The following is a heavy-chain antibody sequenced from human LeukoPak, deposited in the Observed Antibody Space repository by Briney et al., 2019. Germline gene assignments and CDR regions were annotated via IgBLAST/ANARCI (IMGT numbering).Heavy chain of an antibody. CDR3: ARAAHPVGATPSFDY. Sequence: SETLSLTCAVYGGSFSGYYWSWIRQHPGKGLEWIGYIYYSGSTYYNPSLKSRVTISVDTSKNQFSLKLSSVTAADTAVYYCARAAHPVGATPSFDYWGQGTLVTVSS. J-gene: IGHJ4*02. CDR1: GGSFSGYY. D-gene: IGHD1-26*01. V-gene: IGHV4-31*11. CDR2: IYYSGST.